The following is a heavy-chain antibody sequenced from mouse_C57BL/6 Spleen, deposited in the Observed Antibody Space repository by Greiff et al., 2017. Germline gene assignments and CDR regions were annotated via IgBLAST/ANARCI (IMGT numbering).Heavy chain of an antibody. CDR2: IDPSDSYT. V-gene: IGHV1-69*01. Sequence: QVQLQQPGAELVMPGASVKLSCKASGYTFTSYWMHWVKQRPGQGLEWIGEIDPSDSYTNYNQKFKGKSTLTVDKSSSTAYMQLSSLTSEDSAVYYCARWGYYCSRGDYWGQGTTLTVSS. D-gene: IGHD1-1*01. J-gene: IGHJ2*01. CDR1: GYTFTSYW. CDR3: ARWGYYCSRGDY.